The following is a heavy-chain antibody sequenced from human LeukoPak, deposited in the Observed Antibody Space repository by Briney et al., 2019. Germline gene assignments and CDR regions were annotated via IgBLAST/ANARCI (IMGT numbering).Heavy chain of an antibody. Sequence: GGSLRLSCAASGFTFSSYAMSWVRQAPGKGLEWVSAISGSGGSTYYADSVKGRFTISRDNSKNTLYLQMNSLRAEDTAVYYCAKDSGVVPAAVPWFDPWGQGTLVTVSS. D-gene: IGHD2-2*01. V-gene: IGHV3-23*01. CDR3: AKDSGVVPAAVPWFDP. CDR1: GFTFSSYA. J-gene: IGHJ5*02. CDR2: ISGSGGST.